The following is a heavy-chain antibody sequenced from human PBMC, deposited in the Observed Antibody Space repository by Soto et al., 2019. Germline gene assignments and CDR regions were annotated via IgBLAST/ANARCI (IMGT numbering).Heavy chain of an antibody. J-gene: IGHJ4*02. CDR1: GFTFSSYA. D-gene: IGHD3-10*01. CDR3: ARDLAKLWFGELSVWRVFDY. V-gene: IGHV3-30-3*01. CDR2: ISYDGSNK. Sequence: GGSLRLSCAASGFTFSSYAMHWVRQAPGKGLEWVAVISYDGSNKYYADSVKGRFTISRDNSKNTLYLQMNSLRAEDTAVYYCARDLAKLWFGELSVWRVFDYWGQGTLVTVSS.